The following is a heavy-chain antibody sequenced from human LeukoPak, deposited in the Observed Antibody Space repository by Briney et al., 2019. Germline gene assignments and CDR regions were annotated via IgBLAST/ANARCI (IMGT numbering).Heavy chain of an antibody. CDR3: ARDQGRLLWFGELFKDHYYYYGMDV. V-gene: IGHV3-53*01. CDR2: IYSGGST. D-gene: IGHD3-10*01. Sequence: GGSLRLSCAASGFTFSSYWMNWVRQAPGKGLEWVSVIYSGGSTYYADSVKGRFTISRDNSKNTLYLQMNSLRAEDTAVYYCARDQGRLLWFGELFKDHYYYYGMDVWGQGTTVTVSS. J-gene: IGHJ6*02. CDR1: GFTFSSYW.